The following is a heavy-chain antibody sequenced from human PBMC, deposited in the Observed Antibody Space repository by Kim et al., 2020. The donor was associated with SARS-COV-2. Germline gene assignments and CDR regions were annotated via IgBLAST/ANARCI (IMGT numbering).Heavy chain of an antibody. Sequence: GGSLRLSCAASGFTFSDYYMSWIRQAPGKGLEWVSDISDSGIIVNHADSVRGRFTISRDNGKNSLYLQMNSLRAEDTAVYYCARDRSPRSCPDYWGRGTLLTVSS. CDR1: GFTFSDYY. CDR2: ISDSGIIV. V-gene: IGHV3-11*01. CDR3: ARDRSPRSCPDY. D-gene: IGHD6-13*01. J-gene: IGHJ4*02.